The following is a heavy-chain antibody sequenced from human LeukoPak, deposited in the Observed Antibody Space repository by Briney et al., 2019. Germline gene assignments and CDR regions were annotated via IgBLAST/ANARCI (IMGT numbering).Heavy chain of an antibody. V-gene: IGHV7-4-1*02. CDR1: GYTFTSYA. D-gene: IGHD1-14*01. Sequence: ASVNVSCKASGYTFTSYAMNWVRQAPGQGLEWMGWINTNTGNPTYAQGFTGRFVFSLDTSVSTAYLQISSLKAEDTAVYYCARVVSDYYYYGMDVWGQGTTVTVSS. J-gene: IGHJ6*02. CDR3: ARVVSDYYYYGMDV. CDR2: INTNTGNP.